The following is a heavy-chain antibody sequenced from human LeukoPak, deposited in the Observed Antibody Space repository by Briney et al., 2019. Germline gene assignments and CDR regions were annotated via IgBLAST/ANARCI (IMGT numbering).Heavy chain of an antibody. CDR1: VYTFTSYG. CDR2: VGAYNGKK. CDR3: ARCSGYNGFDA. V-gene: IGHV1-18*01. D-gene: IGHD2-15*01. Sequence: ASVKVSFKASVYTFTSYGIRWLRQAPGPGLAWMGWVGAYNGKKNYEHTPQDRGTMTTETTTNTAYPELRSLRSDDTAVDYYARCSGYNGFDAWGQGTTVTVSS. J-gene: IGHJ5*02.